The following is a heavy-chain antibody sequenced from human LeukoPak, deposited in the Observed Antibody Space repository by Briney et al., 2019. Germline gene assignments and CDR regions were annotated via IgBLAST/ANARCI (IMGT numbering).Heavy chain of an antibody. D-gene: IGHD1-1*01. CDR2: MNPNSGNT. J-gene: IGHJ5*02. CDR3: ARRGRTTGTTKWFDP. V-gene: IGHV1-8*01. CDR1: GYTFTSYD. Sequence: GASVKLSCKASGYTFTSYDINWVRQATGQGLEWMGWMNPNSGNTGYAQKFQGRVTMTRNTSISTAYMELSSLRSEDMAVYYCARRGRTTGTTKWFDPWGQGILVTVSS.